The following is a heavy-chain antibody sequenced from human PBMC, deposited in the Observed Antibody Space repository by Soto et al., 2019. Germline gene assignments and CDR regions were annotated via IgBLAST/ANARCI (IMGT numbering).Heavy chain of an antibody. D-gene: IGHD3-10*01. V-gene: IGHV3-21*01. Sequence: EVQLVESGGGLVKPGGSLRLSCAASGFTFSSYSMNWVRQAPGKGLEWVSSISSSSSYIYYADSVKGRFTISRDNAKNSLYLQMNSLRAEDTAVYYCARAGPAGAYGMDVWGQGTTVTVSS. J-gene: IGHJ6*02. CDR2: ISSSSSYI. CDR3: ARAGPAGAYGMDV. CDR1: GFTFSSYS.